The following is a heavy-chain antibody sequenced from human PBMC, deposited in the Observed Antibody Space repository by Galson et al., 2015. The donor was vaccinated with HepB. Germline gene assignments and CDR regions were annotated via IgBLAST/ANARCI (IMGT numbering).Heavy chain of an antibody. Sequence: SLRLSCAASGFTFDDYAMHWVRQAPGKGLEWVSGISWNSGSIGYADSVKGRFTISRDNAKNSLYLQMNSLRAEDTALYYCAKEGGYYSNYFDYWGQGTLVTVSS. J-gene: IGHJ4*02. CDR3: AKEGGYYSNYFDY. D-gene: IGHD3-22*01. CDR1: GFTFDDYA. CDR2: ISWNSGSI. V-gene: IGHV3-9*01.